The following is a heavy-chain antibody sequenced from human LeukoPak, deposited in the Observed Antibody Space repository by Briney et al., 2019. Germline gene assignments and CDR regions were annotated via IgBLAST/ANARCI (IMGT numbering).Heavy chain of an antibody. J-gene: IGHJ6*03. CDR1: GGSISSSSYY. D-gene: IGHD1-26*01. CDR2: IYYSGST. Sequence: KPSETLSLTCTVSGGSISSSSYYWGWIRQPPGKGLEWIGSIYYSGSTYYNPSLKSRVTISVDTSKNQFSLKLSSVTAADTAVYYCARGPAAWGLYYYYYMDVWGKGTTVTVSS. CDR3: ARGPAAWGLYYYYYMDV. V-gene: IGHV4-39*07.